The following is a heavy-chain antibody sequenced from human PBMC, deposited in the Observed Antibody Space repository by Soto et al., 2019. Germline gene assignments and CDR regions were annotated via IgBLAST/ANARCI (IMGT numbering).Heavy chain of an antibody. Sequence: PGESLKISCKASGYRFSLYWIGWVRQSPEKGLEWLGVVYPGDSETRYSPSFQGRVTISADKYINTAYLQWSSLKASDTAVYYCAKFEYSSSSGNYFYMDVWGKGTTVTVSS. D-gene: IGHD6-6*01. CDR1: GYRFSLYW. CDR3: AKFEYSSSSGNYFYMDV. J-gene: IGHJ6*03. CDR2: VYPGDSET. V-gene: IGHV5-51*01.